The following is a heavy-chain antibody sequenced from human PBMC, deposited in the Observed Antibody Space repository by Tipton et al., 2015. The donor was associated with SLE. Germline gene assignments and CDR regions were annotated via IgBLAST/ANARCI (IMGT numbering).Heavy chain of an antibody. CDR1: GDSVSSGGYY. CDR2: IYYVGTT. J-gene: IGHJ4*02. CDR3: ARGVAARNYFDS. Sequence: TLSLTCTVSGDSVSSGGYYWSWIRQVPGMGLEWIGYIYYVGTTRYNPSLTGRLTLSIDTSNDQFSLLLTSVTAADTAVYYCARGVAARNYFDSWGQGTLVSVSS. V-gene: IGHV4-31*03. D-gene: IGHD2-21*01.